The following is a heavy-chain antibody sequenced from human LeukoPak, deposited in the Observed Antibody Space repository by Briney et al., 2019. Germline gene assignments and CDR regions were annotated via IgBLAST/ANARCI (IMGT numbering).Heavy chain of an antibody. CDR1: GYTFTNNA. J-gene: IGHJ4*02. V-gene: IGHV7-4-1*02. Sequence: ASVKVSCKSSGYTFTNNAINWVRQAPGQGLEWMGWINTNTGNPSYAQGFFTGRYVFSLDTSASTAYLQINGLKADDTAVYYCGRDPKLGIRGYTYGYIDHWGQGTLLTVAS. CDR3: GRDPKLGIRGYTYGYIDH. D-gene: IGHD5-18*01. CDR2: INTNTGNP.